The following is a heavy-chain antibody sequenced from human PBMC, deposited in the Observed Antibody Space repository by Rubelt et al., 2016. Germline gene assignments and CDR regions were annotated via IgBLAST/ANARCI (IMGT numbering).Heavy chain of an antibody. Sequence: QLQLQESGPGLVKPSETLSLTCTVSGGSISSSSYYWGWIRQPPGKELEWIGSIYYSGRNYYNPSLRSRVTIPVDTSKNQFSLMLSSVTAADTAVYYCARDHTINYYDSSGYFDYWGQGTLVTVSS. CDR3: ARDHTINYYDSSGYFDY. V-gene: IGHV4-39*07. J-gene: IGHJ4*02. CDR2: IYYSGRN. D-gene: IGHD3-22*01. CDR1: GGSISSSSYY.